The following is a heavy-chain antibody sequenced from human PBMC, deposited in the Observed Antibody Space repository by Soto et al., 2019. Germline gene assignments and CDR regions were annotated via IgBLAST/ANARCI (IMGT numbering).Heavy chain of an antibody. J-gene: IGHJ4*02. CDR1: GVTFVDYA. CDR3: AKAIEHLLIAAAGSFDY. V-gene: IGHV3-9*01. D-gene: IGHD6-13*01. Sequence: EVQLVESGGGLVQPGRSLRLSCAASGVTFVDYAMHWIRQAPGKGLVWVSGISWNSGSIGYADSVKGRFTISRDNAKNSLYLQMNSLRAEDTALYYFAKAIEHLLIAAAGSFDYWGQGTLVTVSS. CDR2: ISWNSGSI.